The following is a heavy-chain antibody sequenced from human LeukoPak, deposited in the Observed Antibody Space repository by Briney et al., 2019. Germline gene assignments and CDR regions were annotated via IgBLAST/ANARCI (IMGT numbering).Heavy chain of an antibody. CDR1: GFTFSSYA. CDR2: ITGSGGTT. CDR3: AKGRRSYCTNGVCYTGRFDY. Sequence: GVSLRLSCAASGFTFSSYAMSWVRQAPGKGLEWVSAITGSGGTTYYADSVKGRFTISRDNSKNTLYLQMNSLRAEDTAVYYCAKGRRSYCTNGVCYTGRFDYWGQGTLVTVFS. J-gene: IGHJ4*02. V-gene: IGHV3-23*01. D-gene: IGHD2-8*01.